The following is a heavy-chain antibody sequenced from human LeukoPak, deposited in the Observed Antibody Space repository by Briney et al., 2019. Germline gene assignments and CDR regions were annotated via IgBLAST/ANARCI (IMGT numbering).Heavy chain of an antibody. J-gene: IGHJ4*02. D-gene: IGHD6-13*01. V-gene: IGHV1-8*03. CDR1: GYTFTSYD. CDR2: MNPNSGNT. CDR3: ARGRAAAGSKGYYFDY. Sequence: AASVKVSXKASGYTFTSYDINWVRQATGQGLEWMGWMNPNSGNTGYAQKFQGRVTITRNTSISTAYMELSSLRSEDTAVYYCARGRAAAGSKGYYFDYWGQGTLVTVSS.